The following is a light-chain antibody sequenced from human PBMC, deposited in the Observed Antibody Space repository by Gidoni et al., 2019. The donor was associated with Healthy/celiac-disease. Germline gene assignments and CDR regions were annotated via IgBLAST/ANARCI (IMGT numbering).Light chain of an antibody. J-gene: IGLJ3*02. CDR1: SGSIASNY. CDR3: QSYDSSNHEV. Sequence: NFLLTQPPSVAEPPGKTVTISCTRSSGSIASNYVQWYQQRAGSSPTTVIYDDNQSPSGVPDRFSGSIDSSSNSASLTISGLKTEDEADYYCQSYDSSNHEVFGGGTKLTVL. V-gene: IGLV6-57*01. CDR2: DDN.